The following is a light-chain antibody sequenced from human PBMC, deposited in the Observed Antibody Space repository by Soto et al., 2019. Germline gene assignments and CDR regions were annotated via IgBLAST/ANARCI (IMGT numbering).Light chain of an antibody. CDR1: QSVSSN. CDR3: QQYNNWLT. V-gene: IGKV3-15*01. J-gene: IGKJ4*01. Sequence: EIVLTQSPATLSVSPGERATLSCRASQSVSSNLAWYQQKPGQAPGLLIYGASTRATGIPARFSGSGSGTEFTLTISSLQSEDFAVYYCQQYNNWLTFGGGTRWIS. CDR2: GAS.